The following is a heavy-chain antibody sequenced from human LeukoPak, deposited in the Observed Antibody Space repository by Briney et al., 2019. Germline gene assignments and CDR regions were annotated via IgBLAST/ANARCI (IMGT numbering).Heavy chain of an antibody. J-gene: IGHJ6*02. CDR3: ARGRYSSSINSMDV. D-gene: IGHD6-6*01. V-gene: IGHV1-69*01. CDR2: IIPIFGTA. Sequence: SVRVSCKASGGTFSSYTISWVRQAPGQGLEWMGGIIPIFGTANYAQKFQGRVTITADESTSTAYMELSSLRSEDTAVYYCARGRYSSSINSMDVWGQGTTVTVSS. CDR1: GGTFSSYT.